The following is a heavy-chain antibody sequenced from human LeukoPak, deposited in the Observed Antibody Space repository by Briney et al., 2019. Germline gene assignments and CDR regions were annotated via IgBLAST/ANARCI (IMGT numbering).Heavy chain of an antibody. CDR1: GGSFSGYY. CDR3: ARGLWSWSLLSWFDP. Sequence: PSETLSLTCAVYGGSFSGYYWSWIRQPPGKGLEWIGEINHSGSTNYNPSLKSRVTISVDTSKNQFSLKLSSVTAADTAVYYCARGLWSWSLLSWFDPWGQGTLVTVSS. J-gene: IGHJ5*02. CDR2: INHSGST. V-gene: IGHV4-34*01. D-gene: IGHD2-21*01.